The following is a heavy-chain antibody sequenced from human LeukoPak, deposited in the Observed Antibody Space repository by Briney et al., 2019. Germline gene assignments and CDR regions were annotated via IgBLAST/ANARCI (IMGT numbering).Heavy chain of an antibody. CDR1: GGSFSGYY. Sequence: SETLALTCAVYGGSFSGYYWSWIRQPPGKGLEWIGEINHSGSTNYNPSLKSLVTISVDTSKNQFSLKLSSVTAADTAVYYCASIWGVDYWGQGTLVTVSS. J-gene: IGHJ4*02. CDR3: ASIWGVDY. D-gene: IGHD3-10*01. CDR2: INHSGST. V-gene: IGHV4-34*01.